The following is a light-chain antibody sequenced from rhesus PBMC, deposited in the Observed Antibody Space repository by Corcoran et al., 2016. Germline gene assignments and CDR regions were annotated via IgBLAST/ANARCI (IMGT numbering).Light chain of an antibody. CDR2: GTS. CDR3: QQFNNWPLT. J-gene: IGKJ4*01. Sequence: EIVMTQSPATLSLSPGERATLSCRASQCVSSNSAWYQQKPGQAPSLLSYGTSNRATGIPDRFSGRGSGTDFTLTISSLDPEDFAVYYCQQFNNWPLTFGEGTKVEIK. V-gene: IGKV3-42*03. CDR1: QCVSSN.